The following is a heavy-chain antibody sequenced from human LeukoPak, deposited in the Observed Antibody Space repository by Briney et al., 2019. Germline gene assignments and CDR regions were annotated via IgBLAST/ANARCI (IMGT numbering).Heavy chain of an antibody. CDR1: GYTFTSYG. Sequence: PWASVKVSCKASGYTFTSYGISWVRQAPGQGLEWLGWISAYNGNTNYAQKLQGRVTMTTDTSTSTAYMELRSLRSDDTAVYYCARWDGVGAHYSGWFDPWGQGTLVTVSS. D-gene: IGHD1-26*01. V-gene: IGHV1-18*01. J-gene: IGHJ5*02. CDR3: ARWDGVGAHYSGWFDP. CDR2: ISAYNGNT.